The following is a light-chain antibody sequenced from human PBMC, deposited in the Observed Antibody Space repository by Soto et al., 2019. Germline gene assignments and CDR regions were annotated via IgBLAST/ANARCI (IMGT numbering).Light chain of an antibody. CDR1: QSISGN. CDR2: HTS. CDR3: QQRSNWPPT. Sequence: EIVLTQSPGTLSLSPGEIATLSCSASQSISGNLAWYQQKPGLAPRLLIYHTSTRATGVPARFSGSGSGTDFTLTISSLEPEDFAVYYCQQRSNWPPTFGQGTRLEIK. V-gene: IGKV3-11*01. J-gene: IGKJ5*01.